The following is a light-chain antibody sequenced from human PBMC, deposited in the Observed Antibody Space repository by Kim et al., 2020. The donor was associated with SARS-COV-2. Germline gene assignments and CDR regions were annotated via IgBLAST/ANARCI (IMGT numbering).Light chain of an antibody. J-gene: IGKJ1*01. CDR2: GAS. CDR3: QQYSSSPAT. CDR1: QSVSSNY. Sequence: PGERATHTGRARQSVSSNYLAWYQQKPGQAPRLLIYGASSRATGIPDRFSGSGSGTDFTLTITRLEPEDFAVYYCQQYSSSPATFGQGTKVDIK. V-gene: IGKV3-20*01.